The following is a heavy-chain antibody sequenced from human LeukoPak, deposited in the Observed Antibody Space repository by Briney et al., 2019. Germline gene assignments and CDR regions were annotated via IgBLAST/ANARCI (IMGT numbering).Heavy chain of an antibody. J-gene: IGHJ6*03. D-gene: IGHD3-16*01. Sequence: GASVKVSCKASGYTFTGYYMHWVRQAPGQGLEWMGRINPNSGGTNYAQKFQGRVTMTRDTSISTAYMELSRLRSDDTAVYYCARSELWEDEDYYYYMDVWGKGTTVTVSS. CDR1: GYTFTGYY. CDR3: ARSELWEDEDYYYYMDV. V-gene: IGHV1-2*06. CDR2: INPNSGGT.